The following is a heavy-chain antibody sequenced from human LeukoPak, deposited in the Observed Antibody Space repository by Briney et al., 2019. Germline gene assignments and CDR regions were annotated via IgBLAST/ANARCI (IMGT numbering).Heavy chain of an antibody. D-gene: IGHD3-9*01. J-gene: IGHJ3*02. CDR3: ARDLYGILTGYYVGAFDI. Sequence: PGGSLRLSCAASGFTFYTYWMHWVRPAPGKGLVWVSRINSDGSTTNYADSVKGRFTISRDNAKNTLYLRMNSLRAEDTAVYYCARDLYGILTGYYVGAFDIWGQGTMVTVSS. V-gene: IGHV3-74*01. CDR2: INSDGSTT. CDR1: GFTFYTYW.